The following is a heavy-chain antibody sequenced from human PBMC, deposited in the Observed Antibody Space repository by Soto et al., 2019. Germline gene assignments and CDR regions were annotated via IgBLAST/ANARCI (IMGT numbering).Heavy chain of an antibody. V-gene: IGHV3-21*01. Sequence: GGSLRLSCVASGFSFSEYTMSWVRQAPGKGLDWVSTISTSSSNIFYAASVKGRFTISRDNSKNTLYLQMNSLRAEDTAVYYCAKDRSRYNWNYVYYYYGMDVWGQGTTVTVSS. CDR2: ISTSSSNI. D-gene: IGHD1-7*01. J-gene: IGHJ6*02. CDR3: AKDRSRYNWNYVYYYYGMDV. CDR1: GFSFSEYT.